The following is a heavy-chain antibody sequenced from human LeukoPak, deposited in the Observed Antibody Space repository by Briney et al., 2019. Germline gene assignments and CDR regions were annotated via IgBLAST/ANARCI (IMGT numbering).Heavy chain of an antibody. CDR1: GGSFSGYY. D-gene: IGHD2-8*01. J-gene: IGHJ6*03. CDR2: IYYSGST. CDR3: ARVLYGVWDYYYMDV. Sequence: SETLSLTCAVYGGSFSGYYWSWIRQPPGKGLEWIGYIYYSGSTNYNPSLKGRVTISVDTSKNQFSLKLSSVTAADTAVYYCARVLYGVWDYYYMDVWGKGTTVTVSS. V-gene: IGHV4-59*01.